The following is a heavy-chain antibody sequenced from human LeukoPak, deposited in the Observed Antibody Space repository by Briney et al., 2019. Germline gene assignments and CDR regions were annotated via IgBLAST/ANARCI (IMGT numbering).Heavy chain of an antibody. CDR3: AKDLPTPYFDY. V-gene: IGHV3-30*02. CDR1: GFTFSSYA. J-gene: IGHJ4*02. CDR2: IRYDGSNK. D-gene: IGHD4-23*01. Sequence: QPGGSLRLSCAASGFTFSSYALSWVRQAPGKGLEWVAFIRYDGSNKYYADSVKGRFTISRDNSKTTLFLQMNSLRAEDTAVYYCAKDLPTPYFDYWGQGTLVTVSS.